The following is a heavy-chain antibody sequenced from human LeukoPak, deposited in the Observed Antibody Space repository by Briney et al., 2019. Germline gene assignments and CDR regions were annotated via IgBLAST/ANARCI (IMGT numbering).Heavy chain of an antibody. J-gene: IGHJ5*02. Sequence: KPSETLSLTCTVSNGSIINYYWTWIRQPPGGGLEWVGFIYYSGITNYNPSLKGRVTISVDTSKNQFSLRLTSVTPADTAVYYCARVDSGSYYEYNWFDPWGQGTLVTVSS. V-gene: IGHV4-59*08. CDR2: IYYSGIT. D-gene: IGHD1-26*01. CDR3: ARVDSGSYYEYNWFDP. CDR1: NGSIINYY.